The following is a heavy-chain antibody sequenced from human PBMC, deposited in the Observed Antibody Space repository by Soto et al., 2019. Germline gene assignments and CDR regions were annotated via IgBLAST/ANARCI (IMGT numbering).Heavy chain of an antibody. CDR2: INHSGST. Sequence: SETLSLTCAVYGGSFSGYYWSWIRQPPGKGLEWIGEINHSGSTNYNPSLKSRVTISVDTSKNQFSLQLNSVTPEDTAVYYCAGIAVAGPRAFDIWGQGTMVTVSS. J-gene: IGHJ3*02. V-gene: IGHV4-34*01. D-gene: IGHD6-19*01. CDR1: GGSFSGYY. CDR3: AGIAVAGPRAFDI.